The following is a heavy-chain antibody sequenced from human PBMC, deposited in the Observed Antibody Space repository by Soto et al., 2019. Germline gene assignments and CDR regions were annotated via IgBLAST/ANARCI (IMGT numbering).Heavy chain of an antibody. CDR2: IFYGGTI. V-gene: IGHV4-59*11. J-gene: IGHJ4*02. CDR1: GDSISSPY. Sequence: SETLSLTCVVSGDSISSPYWSWIRQSPGRGLEWIGYIFYGGTITYNPSFGRRVTISVDTSKNYLSLKLSFLTPAGPGVYSCASGGRSPLDNWGQGXLVTVFS. CDR3: ASGGRSPLDN. D-gene: IGHD3-16*01.